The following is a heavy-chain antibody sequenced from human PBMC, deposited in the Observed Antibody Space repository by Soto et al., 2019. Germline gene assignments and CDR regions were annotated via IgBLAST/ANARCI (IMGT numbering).Heavy chain of an antibody. J-gene: IGHJ6*02. CDR2: IIPIFGTA. CDR1: GGTFSSYA. Sequence: GASVKVSCKASGGTFSSYAISWVRQAPGQGLEWMGGIIPIFGTANYAQKFQGRVTITADESTSTAYMELSSLRSEDTAVYYCAFNDYGDYGYGMDVWGQGTTVTVSS. V-gene: IGHV1-69*13. D-gene: IGHD4-17*01. CDR3: AFNDYGDYGYGMDV.